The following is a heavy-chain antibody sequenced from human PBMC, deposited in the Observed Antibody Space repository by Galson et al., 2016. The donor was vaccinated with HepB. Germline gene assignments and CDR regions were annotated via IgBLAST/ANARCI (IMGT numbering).Heavy chain of an antibody. CDR3: ARGPHILLMVYARMGAYDI. CDR2: INHSGST. V-gene: IGHV4-34*01. J-gene: IGHJ3*02. D-gene: IGHD2-8*01. Sequence: SETLSLTCAVYGGSFSGYYWSWIRQPPGKGLEWIGEINHSGSTNYNPSLESRVTISVDTSKNQFSLKLSSVTAADTAVYYCARGPHILLMVYARMGAYDIWGQGTMVTVSS. CDR1: GGSFSGYY.